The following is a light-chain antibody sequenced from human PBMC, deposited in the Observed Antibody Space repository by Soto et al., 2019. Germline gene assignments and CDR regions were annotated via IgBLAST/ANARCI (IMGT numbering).Light chain of an antibody. CDR1: SSDVGTYNL. CDR2: QGT. Sequence: QSALTQPASVSGSPGQSITTSCTGTSSDVGTYNLVSWYQQHPGKGPKLMIYQGTKRPSGVSNRFSGSKSGNTASLTISDLQAEDEADYFCCSYAADRIYVFGSGTKV. V-gene: IGLV2-23*01. J-gene: IGLJ1*01. CDR3: CSYAADRIYV.